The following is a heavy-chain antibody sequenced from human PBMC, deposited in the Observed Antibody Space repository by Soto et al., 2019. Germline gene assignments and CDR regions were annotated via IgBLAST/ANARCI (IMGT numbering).Heavy chain of an antibody. CDR1: GFLVSRNY. D-gene: IGHD6-19*01. CDR2: IYSGGST. J-gene: IGHJ4*02. V-gene: IGHV3-66*01. CDR3: ARDPYTSDWAPNLDY. Sequence: AASGFLVSRNYLNWVRQAPGKGLEWVSGIYSGGSTYYADSVRGRFTMSRDNSKNTMYLQMNSLRAGDTAVYYCARDPYTSDWAPNLDYWGQGALVTVSS.